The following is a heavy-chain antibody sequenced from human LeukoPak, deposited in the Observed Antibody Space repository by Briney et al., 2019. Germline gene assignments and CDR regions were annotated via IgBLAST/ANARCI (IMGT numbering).Heavy chain of an antibody. Sequence: SETLSLTCTVSGGSISSSSYYWGCIRQPPGKGLEWIGSIHYNGSTYYNPSLESRVIMSVDTSKNQFSLNLTSVTAADAAMYYCVRDRGVPRPYYFDQWGQGTLVTVSS. J-gene: IGHJ4*02. D-gene: IGHD3-10*01. CDR1: GGSISSSSYY. V-gene: IGHV4-39*07. CDR2: IHYNGST. CDR3: VRDRGVPRPYYFDQ.